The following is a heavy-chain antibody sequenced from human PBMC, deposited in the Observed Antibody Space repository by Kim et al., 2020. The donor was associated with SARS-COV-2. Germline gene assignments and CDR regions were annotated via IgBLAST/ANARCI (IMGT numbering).Heavy chain of an antibody. V-gene: IGHV4-59*01. D-gene: IGHD3-10*01. CDR3: ARERGGMDV. CDR2: IYYSGST. CDR1: GGPISSYY. Sequence: SETLSLTCTVSGGPISSYYWSWIRQPPGKGLEWIGYIYYSGSTNYNPSLKSRVTISVDTSKNQFSLKLSSVTAADTAVYYCARERGGMDVWGQGTTVTVSS. J-gene: IGHJ6*02.